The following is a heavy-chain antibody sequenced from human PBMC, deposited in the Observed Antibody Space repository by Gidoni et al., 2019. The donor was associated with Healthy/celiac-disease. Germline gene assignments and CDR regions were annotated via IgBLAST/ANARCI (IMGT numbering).Heavy chain of an antibody. V-gene: IGHV3-30*18. D-gene: IGHD3-9*01. CDR1: GFTFSSYG. J-gene: IGHJ4*02. CDR2: ISYDGSNK. Sequence: QVQLVESGGGVVQPGRSLRLSCAASGFTFSSYGMHWVRQAPGKGLECVAVISYDGSNKYYADSVNGRVTISRDNSKNTLYLQMNSLRAEDTAVYYCAKGDSYYDILTGYPDYWGQGTLVTVSS. CDR3: AKGDSYYDILTGYPDY.